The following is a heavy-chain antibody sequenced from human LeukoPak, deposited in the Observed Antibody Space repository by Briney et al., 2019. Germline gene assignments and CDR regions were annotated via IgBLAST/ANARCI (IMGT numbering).Heavy chain of an antibody. CDR3: AKAKWPVRGRPKSLALDY. V-gene: IGHV3-23*01. CDR2: ISGSGGST. J-gene: IGHJ4*02. D-gene: IGHD5-12*01. CDR1: GFTFSSYA. Sequence: SGGSLRLSCAASGFTFSSYAMSWVRQAPGKGLEWVSAISGSGGSTYYADSVKGRLTISRDNSKNTLYLQMNSLRAEDTAVYYCAKAKWPVRGRPKSLALDYWGQGTLVTVSS.